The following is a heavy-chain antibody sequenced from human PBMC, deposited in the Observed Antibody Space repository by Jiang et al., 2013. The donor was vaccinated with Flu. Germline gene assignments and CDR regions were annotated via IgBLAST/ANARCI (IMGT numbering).Heavy chain of an antibody. CDR2: INHSGST. V-gene: IGHV4-34*01. CDR3: ARVRGRLRDGYGSIWVVNY. Sequence: LLKPSETLSLTCAVYGGSFSGYYWSWIRQPPGKGLEWIGEINHSGSTNYNPSLKSRVTISVDTSKNQFSLKLSSVTAADTAVYYCARVRGRLRDGYGSIWVVNYWGQGTLVTVSS. D-gene: IGHD5-24*01. J-gene: IGHJ4*02. CDR1: GGSFSGYY.